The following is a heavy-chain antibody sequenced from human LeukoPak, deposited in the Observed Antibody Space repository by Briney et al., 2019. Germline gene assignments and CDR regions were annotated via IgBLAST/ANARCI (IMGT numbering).Heavy chain of an antibody. J-gene: IGHJ4*02. V-gene: IGHV3-30*03. D-gene: IGHD4-23*01. CDR1: GFTFSNYE. CDR2: ISYDGGNA. Sequence: GRSLRLSCAASGFTFSNYEMHWVRQAPGKGLEWVALISYDGGNARYADSVKGRFTISRDNAKNSLYLQMNSLRAEDTAVYYCARVGYGGWGQGTLVTVPS. CDR3: ARVGYGG.